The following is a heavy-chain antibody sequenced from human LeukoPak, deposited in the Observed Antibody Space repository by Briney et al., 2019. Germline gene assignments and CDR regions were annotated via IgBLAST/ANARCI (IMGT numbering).Heavy chain of an antibody. D-gene: IGHD3-10*01. CDR2: IYYSGST. CDR1: GGSISSGGYY. V-gene: IGHV4-31*03. J-gene: IGHJ4*02. CDR3: ARVRAGSFDY. Sequence: PSETLSLTCTVSGGSISSGGYYWSWIRQHPGRGLEWIEYIYYSGSTYYNPSLKSRVTISVDTSKNQFSLELSSVTAADTAVYYCARVRAGSFDYWGQGTLVTVSS.